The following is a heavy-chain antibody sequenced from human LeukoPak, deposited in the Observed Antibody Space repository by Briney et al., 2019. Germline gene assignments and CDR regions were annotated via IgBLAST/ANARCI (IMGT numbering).Heavy chain of an antibody. V-gene: IGHV1-46*01. CDR2: INPSGGST. CDR1: GYTFTSYY. J-gene: IGHJ4*02. CDR3: AIWGKLPTHDY. D-gene: IGHD2-15*01. Sequence: ASVKVSCKASGYTFTSYYMHWVRQAPGQGLEWMGMINPSGGSTSCAQRFQGRVTMTRDTSTSTVYMELSSLRSEDTAVYYCAIWGKLPTHDYWGQGTLVTVSS.